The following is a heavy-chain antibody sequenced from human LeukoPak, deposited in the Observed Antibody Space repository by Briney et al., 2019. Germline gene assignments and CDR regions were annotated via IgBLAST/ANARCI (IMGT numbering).Heavy chain of an antibody. CDR3: AHRPGMGIHRFDY. D-gene: IGHD3-10*01. V-gene: IGHV2-5*02. CDR1: GFSFSSDKVG. J-gene: IGHJ4*02. Sequence: SGPMLVKPTETLTLICTFSGFSFSSDKVGVAWLRQPPGKALEWLALIYWDDDKRYNPSLQSRLSITKDTSENQVVLTMTTVDPEDTATYFCAHRPGMGIHRFDYWGQGALVAVSS. CDR2: IYWDDDK.